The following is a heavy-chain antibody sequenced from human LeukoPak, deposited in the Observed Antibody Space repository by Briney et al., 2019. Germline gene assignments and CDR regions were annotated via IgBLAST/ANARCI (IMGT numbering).Heavy chain of an antibody. CDR2: ISSDGSNK. J-gene: IGHJ4*02. V-gene: IGHV3-30*18. CDR3: AKGYYDRSNLFDY. CDR1: GFAFSSYA. D-gene: IGHD3-22*01. Sequence: GGSLRLSCAASGFAFSSYAMSWVRQAPGKGLEWVAVISSDGSNKHYADSVKGRFTISRDNSKNTLYLQMNSLRAEDTAVYYCAKGYYDRSNLFDYWGQGTLVTVSS.